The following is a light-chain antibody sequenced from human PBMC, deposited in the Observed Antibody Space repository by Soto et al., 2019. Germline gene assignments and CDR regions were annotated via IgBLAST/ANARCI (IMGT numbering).Light chain of an antibody. CDR3: QQRSNWPLT. CDR1: QTISTY. J-gene: IGKJ4*01. CDR2: DAS. Sequence: EIVLTQSPATLPLSPGERATLSCRASQTISTYLAWYQQKPGQAPSLLIYDASNRATGIPARFSGSGSGTDFTLTISSLEPEDFAIYYCQQRSNWPLTFGGGTKVDIK. V-gene: IGKV3-11*01.